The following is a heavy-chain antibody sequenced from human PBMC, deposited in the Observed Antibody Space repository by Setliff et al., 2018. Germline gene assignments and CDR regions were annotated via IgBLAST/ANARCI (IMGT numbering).Heavy chain of an antibody. V-gene: IGHV1-18*01. Sequence: ASVKVSCKASGYTFTSYGISWVRQAPGQGLEWMGWISAYNGNTNYAQKFQGRVTMTRNTSISTAYMELSSLRSEDTAVYYCARNYDSSGYSKSHLGYYYYGMDVWGQGTTVTVSS. CDR1: GYTFTSYG. CDR2: ISAYNGNT. CDR3: ARNYDSSGYSKSHLGYYYYGMDV. D-gene: IGHD3-22*01. J-gene: IGHJ6*02.